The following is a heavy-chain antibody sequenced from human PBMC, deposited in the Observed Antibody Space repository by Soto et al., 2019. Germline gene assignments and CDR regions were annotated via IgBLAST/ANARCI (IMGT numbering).Heavy chain of an antibody. CDR3: ASRWGYCGDDCYSWDFQH. J-gene: IGHJ1*01. D-gene: IGHD2-21*02. CDR2: ISRGASNT. CDR1: GFSFSAFA. V-gene: IGHV3-23*01. Sequence: PGGSLRLSCTASGFSFSAFAMGWARQAPGEGLVWVSSISRGASNTYYADSVKGRFTISRDNSKSTLYLQMDSLRAEDTAVYYCASRWGYCGDDCYSWDFQHWGQGTLVTVSS.